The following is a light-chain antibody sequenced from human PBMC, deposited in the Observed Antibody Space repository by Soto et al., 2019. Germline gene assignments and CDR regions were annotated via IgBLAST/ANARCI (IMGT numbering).Light chain of an antibody. V-gene: IGLV1-40*01. CDR2: GNT. CDR1: SSNIGAGYD. Sequence: QSVLTQPPSVSGAPGQRVTFSCTGSSSNIGAGYDVHWYQRLPGTAPKVLIYGNTNRPSGVPDRFSGSKSDTSASLAITGLQAEDEADYYCQSYDSSLITYVFGTGTKVTVL. J-gene: IGLJ1*01. CDR3: QSYDSSLITYV.